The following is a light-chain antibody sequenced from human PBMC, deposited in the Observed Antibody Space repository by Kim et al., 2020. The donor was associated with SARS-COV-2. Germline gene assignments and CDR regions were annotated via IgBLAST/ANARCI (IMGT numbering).Light chain of an antibody. V-gene: IGLV3-27*01. J-gene: IGLJ3*02. CDR1: DLSRTY. CDR2: KAT. CDR3: SSAADNSVWM. Sequence: TSGQTARTTCSGDDLSRTYSRWLQQKPGQDPLVVIYKATERPSGISERFPGSNSGTTVTLTISGAQVENEPDYYRSSAADNSVWMFGGRTQLTVL.